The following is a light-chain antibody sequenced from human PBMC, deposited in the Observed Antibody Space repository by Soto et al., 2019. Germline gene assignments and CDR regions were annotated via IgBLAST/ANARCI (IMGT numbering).Light chain of an antibody. V-gene: IGLV2-8*01. Sequence: QSALTQPPSASGSPGQSVTISCTGTSSDVGGYNYVSWYQQHPGKAPKLMIYEVSKRPSGVPDRFSGSKSGNTAPLTVSGLQAEDEADYYCSSYTGSSTLVFGGGTKLTVL. CDR2: EVS. J-gene: IGLJ3*02. CDR1: SSDVGGYNY. CDR3: SSYTGSSTLV.